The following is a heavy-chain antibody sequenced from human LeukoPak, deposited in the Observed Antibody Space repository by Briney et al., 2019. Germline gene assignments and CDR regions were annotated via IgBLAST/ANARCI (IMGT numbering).Heavy chain of an antibody. J-gene: IGHJ4*02. CDR2: IKSKTDGGTT. Sequence: RGSLRLSCAASGFTFSSAWMSWVRQAPGQGLEWVGRIKSKTDGGTTDYAAPVKGRFTISRDDSENTLYVQMNSLKTEDTAVYYCTTVGSSGCDNWGQGTLVTVSS. CDR3: TTVGSSGCDN. D-gene: IGHD6-19*01. CDR1: GFTFSSAW. V-gene: IGHV3-15*01.